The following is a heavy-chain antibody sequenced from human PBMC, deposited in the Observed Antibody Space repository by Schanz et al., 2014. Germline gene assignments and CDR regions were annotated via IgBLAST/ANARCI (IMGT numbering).Heavy chain of an antibody. V-gene: IGHV3-66*01. CDR2: IYSGGST. CDR1: GFTFSAYW. CDR3: AKCIGWYGRCAFDI. J-gene: IGHJ3*02. D-gene: IGHD6-19*01. Sequence: EVQLVEYGGGLVQPGESLRLSCAASGFTFSAYWMAWVRQAPGKGLEWVAVIYSGGSTFYTDSVKGRFTISRDNSKNTLYLQMNSLIAEDTAVYYCAKCIGWYGRCAFDIWGQGTMVTVSS.